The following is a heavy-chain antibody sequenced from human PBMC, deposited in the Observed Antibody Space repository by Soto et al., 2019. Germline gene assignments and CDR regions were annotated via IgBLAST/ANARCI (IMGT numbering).Heavy chain of an antibody. CDR2: INPNGGST. CDR1: GYSFTTYY. D-gene: IGHD2-15*01. V-gene: IGHV1-46*03. Sequence: QVVQSGAEVRKPGASVKVSCKASGYSFTTYYIHWFRQAPGQGLEWMAIINPNGGSTNSAQKFQGKSTVTKEKSSRNGYNEPSSLRSDGTAVYYCAAFCRGGGCPTGPWDWGRGTMVTVSS. CDR3: AAFCRGGGCPTGPWD. J-gene: IGHJ3*01.